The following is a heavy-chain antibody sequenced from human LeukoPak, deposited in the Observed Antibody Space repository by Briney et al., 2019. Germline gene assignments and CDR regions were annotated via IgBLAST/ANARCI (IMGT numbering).Heavy chain of an antibody. CDR2: ISSSGSTI. CDR3: AELGITTIGGV. D-gene: IGHD3-10*02. Sequence: GGSLRLSCAASGFTFSSYEMNWVRQAPGKGLEWVSYISSSGSTIYYADSVKGRFTISRDNAKNSLYLQMNSLRAEDAAVYYCAELGITTIGGVWGKGTTVTISS. J-gene: IGHJ6*04. CDR1: GFTFSSYE. V-gene: IGHV3-48*03.